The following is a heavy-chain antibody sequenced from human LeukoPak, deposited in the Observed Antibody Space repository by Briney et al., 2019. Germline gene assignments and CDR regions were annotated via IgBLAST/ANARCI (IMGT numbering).Heavy chain of an antibody. Sequence: TGGSLRLSCAASGFTVSSNYINWVRQAPGKGLEWVSVIYSGGRTYYADSVKGRFTISRDNSKNTLYLQMNSLRAEDTAVYYCARGEIQLRFEPVFDYWGQGTLVTVSS. CDR2: IYSGGRT. CDR1: GFTVSSNY. CDR3: ARGEIQLRFEPVFDY. V-gene: IGHV3-66*01. D-gene: IGHD5-18*01. J-gene: IGHJ4*02.